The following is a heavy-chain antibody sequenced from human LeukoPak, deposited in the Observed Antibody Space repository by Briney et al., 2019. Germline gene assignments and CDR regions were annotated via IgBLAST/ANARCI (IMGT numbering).Heavy chain of an antibody. V-gene: IGHV3-23*01. D-gene: IGHD3-22*01. CDR2: ILGSGDTT. CDR3: AKDYYYDSSGYYYPEDAFDI. J-gene: IGHJ3*02. CDR1: GFTLSNSV. Sequence: GGSLRLSCAASGFTLSNSVMSWVRQAPGKGPEWVSTILGSGDTTYYGDSVKGRFTISRDNSKNTLYLQMNSLRADDTALYYCAKDYYYDSSGYYYPEDAFDIWGQGTMVTVSS.